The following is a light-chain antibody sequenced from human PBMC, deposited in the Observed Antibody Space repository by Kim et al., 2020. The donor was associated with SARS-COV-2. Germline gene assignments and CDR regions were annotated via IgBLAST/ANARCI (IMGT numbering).Light chain of an antibody. Sequence: GQSVTITCTGTSSDVGEYDFVSWYQQYPGQAPKLLIYEVTKRPSGVPDRFSGSKSGYTASLTVSGLQSEDEAQYYCSAYAGFSTLVFGTGTKSPS. CDR2: EVT. CDR3: SAYAGFSTLV. V-gene: IGLV2-8*01. CDR1: SSDVGEYDF. J-gene: IGLJ1*01.